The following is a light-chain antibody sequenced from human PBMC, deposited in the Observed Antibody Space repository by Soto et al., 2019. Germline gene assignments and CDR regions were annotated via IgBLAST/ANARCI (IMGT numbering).Light chain of an antibody. CDR1: QSVSGRF. CDR2: GAS. J-gene: IGKJ1*01. Sequence: EIVLTQSPGTLSLSPGERATLSCRASQSVSGRFLTWYQQKGGQAPRLLIYGASTSDTGIPDRFSGSGSGTDFNLTISRLEPEDFAVYYCQHHDSSPTWTFGQGTKVEIK. CDR3: QHHDSSPTWT. V-gene: IGKV3-20*01.